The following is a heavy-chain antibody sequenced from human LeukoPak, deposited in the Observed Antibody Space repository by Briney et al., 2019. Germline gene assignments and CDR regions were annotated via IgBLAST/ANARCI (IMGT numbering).Heavy chain of an antibody. CDR1: GYTLTELS. D-gene: IGHD2-21*02. Sequence: ASVKVSCKVSGYTLTELSMHWVRQAPGKGLEWMGGFDPEDGETIYAQKLQGRVTMTEDTSTDTAYMELSSLRSEDTAVYYCATALAYCGGDCYPVNFDYWGQGTLVTVSS. V-gene: IGHV1-24*01. CDR3: ATALAYCGGDCYPVNFDY. J-gene: IGHJ4*02. CDR2: FDPEDGET.